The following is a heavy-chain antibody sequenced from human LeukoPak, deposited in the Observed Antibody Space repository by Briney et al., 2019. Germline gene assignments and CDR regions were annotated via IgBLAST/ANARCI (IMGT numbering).Heavy chain of an antibody. CDR1: GFTFSSYS. D-gene: IGHD2-2*01. V-gene: IGHV3-21*01. J-gene: IGHJ5*02. CDR3: ARDLRSTSCYCSWFDP. CDR2: ISSSSSYI. Sequence: PGGSLRLSCAASGFTFSSYSMNWVRQAPGKGLEWVSSISSSSSYIYYADSVKGRFTISRDNAKNSLYLQMNSLRAEDTAVYYCARDLRSTSCYCSWFDPWGQGTLVTVSS.